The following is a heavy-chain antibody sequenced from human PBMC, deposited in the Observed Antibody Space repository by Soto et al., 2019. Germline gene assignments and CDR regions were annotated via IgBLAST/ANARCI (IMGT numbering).Heavy chain of an antibody. CDR2: ISGTSSYT. CDR3: VPNSGWYGIDY. Sequence: PGGSLRLSCAASGFTFTDYYMSWIRQAPGKGLEWVSYISGTSSYTNYADSVKGRFTISRDNAKNSLYLQMNSLRAEDTAVYYCVPNSGWYGIDYWGQGALVTVSS. CDR1: GFTFTDYY. J-gene: IGHJ4*02. V-gene: IGHV3-11*03. D-gene: IGHD6-19*01.